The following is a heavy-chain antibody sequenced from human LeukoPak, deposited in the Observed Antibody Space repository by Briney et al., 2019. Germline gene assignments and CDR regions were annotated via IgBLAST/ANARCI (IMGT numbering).Heavy chain of an antibody. CDR1: GFTFTSNA. Sequence: GGSLRLSCAASGFTFTSNAMSWVRRAPGKGLEWVSATSGSGGSTYYADSVKGRFTISRDNSKNTLYLQMDSLRAEDTAVYYCAKDRSDDFWSGYYRHWGQGTLVTVSS. CDR2: TSGSGGST. D-gene: IGHD3-3*01. V-gene: IGHV3-23*01. J-gene: IGHJ4*02. CDR3: AKDRSDDFWSGYYRH.